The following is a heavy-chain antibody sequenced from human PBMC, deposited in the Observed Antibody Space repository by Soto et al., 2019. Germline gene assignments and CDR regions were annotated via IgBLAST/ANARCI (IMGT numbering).Heavy chain of an antibody. D-gene: IGHD3-3*01. CDR2: INPSGGST. J-gene: IGHJ4*02. CDR1: GYTFTSYY. Sequence: ASVKVSCKASGYTFTSYYMQWVRQAPGQGLEWMGIINPSGGSTSYAQKFQGRVTMTRDTSTSTVYMELSSLRSEDTAVYYCARDRSFHTTSGFLDYWGQGTVVTVSS. V-gene: IGHV1-46*01. CDR3: ARDRSFHTTSGFLDY.